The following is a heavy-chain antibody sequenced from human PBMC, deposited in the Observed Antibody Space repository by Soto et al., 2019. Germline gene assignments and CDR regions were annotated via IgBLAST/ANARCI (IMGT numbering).Heavy chain of an antibody. D-gene: IGHD6-13*01. CDR1: GYTFTSYY. V-gene: IGHV1-46*01. J-gene: IGHJ6*02. CDR3: ASSYWQLALSYYYYYGMDV. Sequence: ASVKVSCKASGYTFTSYYMHWVRQAPGQGLEWMGIINPSGGSTSYAQKFQGRVTMTRDTSTSTVYMELSSLRYEDTAVYYCASSYWQLALSYYYYYGMDVWGQGTTVTVSS. CDR2: INPSGGST.